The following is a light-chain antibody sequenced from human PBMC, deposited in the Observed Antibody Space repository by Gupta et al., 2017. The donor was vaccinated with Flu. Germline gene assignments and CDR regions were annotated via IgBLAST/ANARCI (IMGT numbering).Light chain of an antibody. V-gene: IGLV2-14*01. J-gene: IGLJ3*02. CDR2: EAI. CDR3: IPDTISNYLE. Sequence: SALTQPAAVAGSPDQSITSPFTGTSSDVGGDNYVSWYQHHPGKAPILMIYEAINRPAGVAIGFSASKAVNTASLTISVRSAEDAADYYGIPDTISNYLEFGGGTKLTVL. CDR1: SSDVGGDNY.